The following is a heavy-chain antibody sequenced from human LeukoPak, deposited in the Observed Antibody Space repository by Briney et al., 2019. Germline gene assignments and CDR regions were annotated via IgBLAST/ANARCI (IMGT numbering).Heavy chain of an antibody. CDR2: IRYDGSNK. V-gene: IGHV3-30*02. D-gene: IGHD6-13*01. Sequence: PGGSLRLSCAASGFTFSSYGMHWVRQAPGKGLEWVAFIRYDGSNKYYADSVKGRFTISRDNSKNTLYLQMNSLRAEDTAVYYCAKHYSSSWFRYGYFDYWGQGTLVTVSS. J-gene: IGHJ4*02. CDR1: GFTFSSYG. CDR3: AKHYSSSWFRYGYFDY.